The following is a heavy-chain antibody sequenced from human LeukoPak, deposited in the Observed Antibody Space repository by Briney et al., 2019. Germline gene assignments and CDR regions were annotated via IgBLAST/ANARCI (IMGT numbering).Heavy chain of an antibody. CDR3: ARVGVGYGDYYFDY. J-gene: IGHJ4*02. CDR2: ISSSGSTI. Sequence: GGSLRLSCAASGFTFTSYAMSWVRQAPGKGLEWVSYISSSGSTIYYADSVKGRSTISRDNAKNSLYLQMNSLRAEDTAVYYCARVGVGYGDYYFDYWGQGTLVTVSS. CDR1: GFTFTSYA. D-gene: IGHD4-17*01. V-gene: IGHV3-48*03.